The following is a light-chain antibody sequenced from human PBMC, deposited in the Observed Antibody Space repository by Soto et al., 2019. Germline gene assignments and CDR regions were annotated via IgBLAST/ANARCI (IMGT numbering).Light chain of an antibody. CDR1: NSNIGNNF. CDR3: GTWDIDLNVYV. V-gene: IGLV1-51*01. J-gene: IGLJ1*01. Sequence: QSVLTQPPSVSAAPGQKVSISCSGSNSNIGNNFVSWYQQLPGTAPKLLIYDTDKRPSGIPDRFSGSKSGTSATLGITGLQTGDEAEYYCGTWDIDLNVYVFGSGSKLTVL. CDR2: DTD.